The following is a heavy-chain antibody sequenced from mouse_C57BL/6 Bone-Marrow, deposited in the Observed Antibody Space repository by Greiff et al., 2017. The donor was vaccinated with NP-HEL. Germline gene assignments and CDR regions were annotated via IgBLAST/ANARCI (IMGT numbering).Heavy chain of an antibody. Sequence: EVQRVESGGGLVKPGGSLKLSCAASGFTFSSYAMSWVRQTPEKRLEWVATISDGGSYTYYPDNVKGRFTISRDNAKNNLYLQMSHLKSEDTAMYYCARRRSYGSTPFAYWGQGTLVTVSA. CDR1: GFTFSSYA. CDR3: ARRRSYGSTPFAY. CDR2: ISDGGSYT. V-gene: IGHV5-4*01. J-gene: IGHJ3*01. D-gene: IGHD2-2*01.